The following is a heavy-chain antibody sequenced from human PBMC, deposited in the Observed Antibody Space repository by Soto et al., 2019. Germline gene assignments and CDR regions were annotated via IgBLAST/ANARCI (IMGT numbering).Heavy chain of an antibody. J-gene: IGHJ6*03. CDR2: MNPNSGNT. CDR1: GYTFTSYD. V-gene: IGHV1-8*01. D-gene: IGHD3-3*01. CDR3: ARGKYYDFWSGYYNYYYYMDV. Sequence: ASVKVSCKASGYTFTSYDINWVRQATGQGLEWMGWMNPNSGNTGYAQKFQGRVTMTRNTSISTAYMELSSLRSEDTAVYYCARGKYYDFWSGYYNYYYYMDVWGKGTTVTVSS.